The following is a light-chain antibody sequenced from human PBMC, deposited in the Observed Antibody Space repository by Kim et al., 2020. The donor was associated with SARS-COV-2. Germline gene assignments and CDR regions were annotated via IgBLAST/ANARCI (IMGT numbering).Light chain of an antibody. CDR3: QQYYSYPPT. J-gene: IGKJ3*01. Sequence: ASTGDRVTITCRASQGISSYLAWYQQKPGKAPKLLIYAASTLQSGVPSRFSGSGSETDFTLTISCLQSEDFATYYCQQYYSYPPTFGPGTKVDIK. CDR1: QGISSY. V-gene: IGKV1-8*01. CDR2: AAS.